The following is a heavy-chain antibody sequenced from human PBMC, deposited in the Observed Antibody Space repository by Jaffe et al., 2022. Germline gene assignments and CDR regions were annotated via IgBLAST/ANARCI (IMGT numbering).Heavy chain of an antibody. Sequence: QVQLVESGGGVVQPGRSLRLSCAASGFTFSSYGMHWVRQAPGKGLEWVAVISYDGSNKYYADSVKGRFTISRDNSKNTLYLQMNSLRAEDTAVYYCAKDPHSVYYDFWSGYYTHYYYYYMDVWGKGTTVTVSS. CDR3: AKDPHSVYYDFWSGYYTHYYYYYMDV. CDR2: ISYDGSNK. V-gene: IGHV3-30*18. J-gene: IGHJ6*03. CDR1: GFTFSSYG. D-gene: IGHD3-3*01.